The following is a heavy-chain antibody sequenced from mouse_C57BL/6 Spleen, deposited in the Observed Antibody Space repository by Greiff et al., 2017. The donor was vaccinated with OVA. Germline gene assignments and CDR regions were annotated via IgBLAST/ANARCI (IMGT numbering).Heavy chain of an antibody. CDR1: GYTFTSYW. J-gene: IGHJ2*01. Sequence: QVQLQQPGAELVKPGASVKMSCKASGYTFTSYWITWVKQRPGQGLEWIGDIYPGSGSTNYNEKFKSKATLTVDTSSSTAYMQLSSLTSEDSAVYYCARWSTVLATSDFDYWGQGTTLTVSS. CDR3: ARWSTVLATSDFDY. CDR2: IYPGSGST. D-gene: IGHD1-1*01. V-gene: IGHV1-55*01.